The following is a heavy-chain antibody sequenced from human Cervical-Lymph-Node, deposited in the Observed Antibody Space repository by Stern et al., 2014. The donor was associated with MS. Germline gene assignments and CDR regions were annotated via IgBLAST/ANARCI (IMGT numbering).Heavy chain of an antibody. CDR1: GGSVRNSNYY. CDR2: VTHSAHP. CDR3: ARDLSSVMDV. Sequence: QVQLQESGPGLVKPSETLSVTCSVSGGSVRNSNYYWAWIRQPPGKGLEWIGSVTHSAHPFTSPPLQVLVTMSVEASQTRVSLRLLSVTAADTAVYFCARDLSSVMDVWGQGTTVTVSS. V-gene: IGHV4-39*01. J-gene: IGHJ6*02. D-gene: IGHD6-6*01.